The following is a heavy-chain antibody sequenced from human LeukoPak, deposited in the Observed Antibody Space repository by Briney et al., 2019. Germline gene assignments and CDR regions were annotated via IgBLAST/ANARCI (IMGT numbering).Heavy chain of an antibody. Sequence: SETLSLTCAVSGGSISSGGYSWSWIRQPPGKGLEWIGYIYHSGSTYYSPSLKSRVTISVDRSKNQFSLKLSSVTAADTAVYYCARGRLADLDYWGQGTLVTVSS. CDR1: GGSISSGGYS. V-gene: IGHV4-30-2*01. CDR2: IYHSGST. CDR3: ARGRLADLDY. J-gene: IGHJ4*02.